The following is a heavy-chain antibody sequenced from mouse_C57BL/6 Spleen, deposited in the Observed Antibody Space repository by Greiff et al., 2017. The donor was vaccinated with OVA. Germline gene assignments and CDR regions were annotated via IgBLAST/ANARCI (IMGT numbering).Heavy chain of an antibody. CDR1: GYTFTSYW. Sequence: QVQLQQPGAELVKPGASVKLSCKASGYTFTSYWMHWVKPRPGQGLEWIGMIHPNSGSTNYNEKFKSKATLTVDKSSSTAYMQLSSLTSEDSAVYYCARSRQLRLRDYAMDYWGQGTSVTVSS. J-gene: IGHJ4*01. CDR3: ARSRQLRLRDYAMDY. V-gene: IGHV1-64*01. CDR2: IHPNSGST. D-gene: IGHD3-2*02.